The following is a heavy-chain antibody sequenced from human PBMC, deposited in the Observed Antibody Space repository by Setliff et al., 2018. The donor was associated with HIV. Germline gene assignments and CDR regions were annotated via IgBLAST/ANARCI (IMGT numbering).Heavy chain of an antibody. CDR1: GGSFSGYY. V-gene: IGHV4-34*01. D-gene: IGHD6-19*01. Sequence: LSLTCAAYGGSFSGYYWSWIRQPPGKGLEWIGEVTHSGRTNYNPSLESRVTTSVDTSKKQFSLRLTSVTAADTAVYYCARGVRDNSGWSSYYFDYWGQGTLVTVSS. CDR3: ARGVRDNSGWSSYYFDY. J-gene: IGHJ4*02. CDR2: VTHSGRT.